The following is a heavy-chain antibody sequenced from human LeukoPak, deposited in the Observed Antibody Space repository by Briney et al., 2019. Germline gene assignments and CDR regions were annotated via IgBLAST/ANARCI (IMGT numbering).Heavy chain of an antibody. D-gene: IGHD6-13*01. V-gene: IGHV4-34*01. CDR1: GGSFSGYY. CDR2: INHSGST. Sequence: SETLSLTCAVYGGSFSGYYWSWIRQPPGKGLEWIGEINHSGSTNYNPSLKSRVTISVDTSKNQFSLKLSSVTAADTAVYYCARGRWPYSSSWKEIFDYWGQGTLVTVSS. CDR3: ARGRWPYSSSWKEIFDY. J-gene: IGHJ4*02.